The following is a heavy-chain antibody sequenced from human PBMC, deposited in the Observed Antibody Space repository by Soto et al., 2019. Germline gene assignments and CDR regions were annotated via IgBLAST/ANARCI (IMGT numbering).Heavy chain of an antibody. J-gene: IGHJ6*02. CDR3: AGGGVRGVITRTRDYYGMDV. V-gene: IGHV5-51*01. CDR1: GNSFTSYW. Sequence: LKISCKGSGNSFTSYWIGWVRQMPGKGLEWMGIIYPGDSDTRYSPSFQGQVTISADKSISTAYLQWSSLKASDTAMYYCAGGGVRGVITRTRDYYGMDVWGQGTTVTVSS. CDR2: IYPGDSDT. D-gene: IGHD3-10*01.